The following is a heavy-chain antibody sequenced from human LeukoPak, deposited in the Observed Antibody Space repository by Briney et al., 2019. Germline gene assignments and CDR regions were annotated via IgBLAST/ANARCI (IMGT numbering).Heavy chain of an antibody. CDR3: AKGVSVWGSSSYYFDY. Sequence: GGSLRLSCAASGFTFSSYSMNWVRQAPGKGLEWVSSISSSSSYIYYADSVKGRFTISRDNSKNTLYLQMNSLRAEDTAVYYCAKGVSVWGSSSYYFDYWGQGTLVTVSS. CDR1: GFTFSSYS. V-gene: IGHV3-21*04. D-gene: IGHD3-16*01. J-gene: IGHJ4*02. CDR2: ISSSSSYI.